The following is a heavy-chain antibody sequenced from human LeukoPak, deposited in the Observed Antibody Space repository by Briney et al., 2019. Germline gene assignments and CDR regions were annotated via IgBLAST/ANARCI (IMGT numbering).Heavy chain of an antibody. CDR2: ISSSSSYI. J-gene: IGHJ4*02. Sequence: PGGSLRLSCAASGFTFSSYSMNWVRQAPGKGLEWVSSISSSSSYIYYADSVKGRFTISRDNSKNTLYLQMNSLRAEDTAVYYCAKKAPVGATPDYWGQGTLVTVSS. D-gene: IGHD1-26*01. CDR3: AKKAPVGATPDY. V-gene: IGHV3-21*01. CDR1: GFTFSSYS.